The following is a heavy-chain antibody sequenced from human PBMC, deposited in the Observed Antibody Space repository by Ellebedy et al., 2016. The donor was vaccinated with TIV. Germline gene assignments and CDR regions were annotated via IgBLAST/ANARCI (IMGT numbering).Heavy chain of an antibody. CDR2: IYPGDSDT. Sequence: GESLKISCKGSEYGFTSYWIGWVRQMPGKGLEGMGIIYPGDSDTCYSPSFQGQVTNSADKSISTAYLQGSSLKASDTAMYYCARIQPSSGMDVWGQGTTVTVSS. J-gene: IGHJ6*02. CDR1: EYGFTSYW. V-gene: IGHV5-51*01. CDR3: ARIQPSSGMDV. D-gene: IGHD5-18*01.